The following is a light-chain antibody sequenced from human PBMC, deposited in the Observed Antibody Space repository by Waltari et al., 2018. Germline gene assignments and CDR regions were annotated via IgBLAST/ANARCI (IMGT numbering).Light chain of an antibody. V-gene: IGLV3-21*03. CDR1: NLGRNT. CDR3: QVWDRTGDHVI. CDR2: EDK. Sequence: YVLTKPPSVSVNPGRTARMPRGGQNLGRNTVQWYQQKPGQAPVLVGYEDKERPSGIPERLSASSSGNMATLPISGVAAGDEADYYCQVWDRTGDHVIFGGGTKLTVL. J-gene: IGLJ2*01.